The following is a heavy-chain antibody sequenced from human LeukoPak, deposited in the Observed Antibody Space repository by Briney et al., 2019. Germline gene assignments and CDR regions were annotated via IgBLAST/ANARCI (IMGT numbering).Heavy chain of an antibody. D-gene: IGHD3-22*01. CDR1: GFTFSLYA. CDR3: ARTKTYYYDSSGYYYDY. Sequence: GGSLRLSCAASGFTFSLYAMSWVRQTPGKGLEWISTISGSGDNTYYAESVKGRFTISRDNAKNSLYLQMNSLRAEDTAVYYCARTKTYYYDSSGYYYDYWGQGTLVTVSS. CDR2: ISGSGDNT. J-gene: IGHJ4*02. V-gene: IGHV3-23*01.